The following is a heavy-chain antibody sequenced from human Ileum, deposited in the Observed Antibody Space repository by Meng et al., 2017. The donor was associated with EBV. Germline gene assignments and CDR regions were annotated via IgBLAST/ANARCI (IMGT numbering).Heavy chain of an antibody. Sequence: VSGPGLVNRSETLSLTCSVSNGSVSSYGYYWTWIRQPPGKGLEWIGYMSYTGSTNYKSTLKSRVTISVDKSKNQFSLKLSSVTAADTAVYYCARERGGGDRGIQWGQGTLVTVSS. J-gene: IGHJ4*02. D-gene: IGHD2-21*02. V-gene: IGHV4-61*08. CDR3: ARERGGGDRGIQ. CDR2: MSYTGST. CDR1: NGSVSSYGYY.